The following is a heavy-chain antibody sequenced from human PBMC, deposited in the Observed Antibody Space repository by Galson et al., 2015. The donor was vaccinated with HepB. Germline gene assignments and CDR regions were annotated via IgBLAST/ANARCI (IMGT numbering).Heavy chain of an antibody. CDR1: GFTFSSYA. D-gene: IGHD4-17*01. J-gene: IGHJ4*02. V-gene: IGHV3-23*01. Sequence: SLRLSCAASGFTFSSYAMSWVRQAPGKGLEWVSAISGSGGSTYYADSVKGRFTISRDNSKNTLYLQMNSLRAEDTAVYYCASFGDPPTPFDYWGQGTLVTVSS. CDR2: ISGSGGST. CDR3: ASFGDPPTPFDY.